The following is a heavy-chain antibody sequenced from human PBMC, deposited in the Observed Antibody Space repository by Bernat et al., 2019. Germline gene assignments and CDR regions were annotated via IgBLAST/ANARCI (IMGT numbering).Heavy chain of an antibody. CDR1: GGSFSGYY. CDR3: ARGRGFQQELPGWFDP. Sequence: QVQLQQWGAGLLKPSETLSLTCAVYGGSFSGYYWSWIRQPPGKGLEWIGEINHSGSTNYNPSLKSRVTISVDTSQNQFSLKLGSVTAADTAVYYCARGRGFQQELPGWFDPWGQGTLVTVSS. V-gene: IGHV4-34*01. J-gene: IGHJ5*02. D-gene: IGHD6-13*01. CDR2: INHSGST.